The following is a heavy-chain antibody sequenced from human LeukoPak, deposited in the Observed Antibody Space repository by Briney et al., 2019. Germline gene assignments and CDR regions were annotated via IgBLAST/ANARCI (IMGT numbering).Heavy chain of an antibody. J-gene: IGHJ6*02. CDR1: GFTLSSYA. CDR3: AKDGSGGVFGMDV. Sequence: PGGSLRLSCAASGFTLSSYAMSWVRQAPGKGLEWVSAISGSGGSTYYADSVRGRFTTSRDNSKNTLYLQMNGLRAEDTAVYYCAKDGSGGVFGMDVWGQGTTVTVSS. D-gene: IGHD2-15*01. CDR2: ISGSGGST. V-gene: IGHV3-23*01.